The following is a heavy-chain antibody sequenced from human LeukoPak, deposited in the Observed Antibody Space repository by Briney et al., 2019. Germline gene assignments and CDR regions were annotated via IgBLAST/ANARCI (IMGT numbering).Heavy chain of an antibody. CDR2: ISAYNGNT. CDR1: GYTFTSYG. CDR3: AREGDFSYYDSSGYYY. Sequence: ASVKVSCKVSGYTFTSYGISWVRQAPGQGLEWMGWISAYNGNTNYAQKLQGRVTMTTDTSTSTAYMELRSLRSDDTAVYYCAREGDFSYYDSSGYYYWGQGTLVTVSS. D-gene: IGHD3-22*01. V-gene: IGHV1-18*01. J-gene: IGHJ4*02.